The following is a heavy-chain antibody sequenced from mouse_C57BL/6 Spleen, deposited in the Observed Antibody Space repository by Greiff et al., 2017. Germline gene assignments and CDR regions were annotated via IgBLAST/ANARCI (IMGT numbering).Heavy chain of an antibody. CDR3: ARLWDYYAMDY. CDR1: GFTFSDYY. V-gene: IGHV5-12*01. Sequence: EVNVVESGGGLVQPGGSLKLSCAASGFTFSDYYMYWVRQTPEKRLEWVAYISNGGGSTYYPDTVKGRFTISRDNAKNTLYLQMSRLKSEDTAMYYCARLWDYYAMDYWGQGTSVTVSS. J-gene: IGHJ4*01. CDR2: ISNGGGST. D-gene: IGHD4-1*01.